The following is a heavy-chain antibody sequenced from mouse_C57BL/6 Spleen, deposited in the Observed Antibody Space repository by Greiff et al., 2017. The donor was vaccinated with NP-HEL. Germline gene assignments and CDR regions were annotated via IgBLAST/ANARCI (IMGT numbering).Heavy chain of an antibody. D-gene: IGHD2-4*01. CDR3: ARNDYDDY. J-gene: IGHJ2*01. CDR1: GYSFTGYY. Sequence: VQLQQSGPELVKPGASVKISCKASGYSFTGYYMNWVKQSPEKSLEWIGEITPSTGGTTYNQKFKAKATLTVDKSSSTAYMQLKSLTSEDAAFYYCARNDYDDYWGQGTTLTVSS. V-gene: IGHV1-42*01. CDR2: ITPSTGGT.